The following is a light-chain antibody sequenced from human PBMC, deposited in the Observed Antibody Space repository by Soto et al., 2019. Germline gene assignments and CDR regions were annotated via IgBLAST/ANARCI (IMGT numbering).Light chain of an antibody. Sequence: IQLTQSPSSLSASVGDRVTITGRASQGITSYLAWYQQRPGKAPGLLIYSASTLQSGVPSRFSGSGYGTDFSLTISNLPTEDFATYYCPQLYSHPLTFXGGTKADIK. J-gene: IGKJ4*01. V-gene: IGKV1-9*01. CDR1: QGITSY. CDR3: PQLYSHPLT. CDR2: SAS.